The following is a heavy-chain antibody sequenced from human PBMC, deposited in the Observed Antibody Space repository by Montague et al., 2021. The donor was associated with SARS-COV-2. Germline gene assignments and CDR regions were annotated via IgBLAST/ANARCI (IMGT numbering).Heavy chain of an antibody. CDR3: ARSQTTCFIANSVNYFDY. V-gene: IGHV4-61*02. Sequence: TLSLTCTVSGGSISSSSYYWSWIRQPAGKGLEWIGRIYTSGSSNYNPSLKIRVTRSIDTPKNQFSLQLRSVTAADTAVYSCARSQTTCFIANSVNYFDYWGQGTMVTVSS. J-gene: IGHJ4*02. CDR1: GGSISSSSYY. D-gene: IGHD2-2*01. CDR2: IYTSGSS.